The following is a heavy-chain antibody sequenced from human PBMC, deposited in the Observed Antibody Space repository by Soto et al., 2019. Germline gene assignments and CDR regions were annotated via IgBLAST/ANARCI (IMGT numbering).Heavy chain of an antibody. J-gene: IGHJ6*02. CDR3: AAEDTAMVTHYYYYHGMDV. D-gene: IGHD5-18*01. V-gene: IGHV1-58*01. CDR1: GFTFTSSA. CDR2: IVVGSGNT. Sequence: SVKVSCKASGFTFTSSAVQWVRQARGQRLEWIGWIVVGSGNTNYAQKFQERVTITRDMSTSTAYMELSSLRSEDTAVYYCAAEDTAMVTHYYYYHGMDVWGQGTKVTVSS.